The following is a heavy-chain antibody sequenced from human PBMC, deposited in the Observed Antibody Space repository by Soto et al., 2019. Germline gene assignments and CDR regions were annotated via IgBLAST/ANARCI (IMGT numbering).Heavy chain of an antibody. CDR2: TYYRSKWYN. CDR1: GDSVSSNSAA. J-gene: IGHJ3*02. Sequence: SQTLSLTCAISGDSVSSNSAAWNWIRQSPSRGLEWLGRTYYRSKWYNDYAVSVKSRITINPDTSKNQFSLQLNSVTPEDTAVYYCARDRGTLGYCSGGSCYPGPPGAFDIWGQGTMVTVSS. V-gene: IGHV6-1*01. CDR3: ARDRGTLGYCSGGSCYPGPPGAFDI. D-gene: IGHD2-15*01.